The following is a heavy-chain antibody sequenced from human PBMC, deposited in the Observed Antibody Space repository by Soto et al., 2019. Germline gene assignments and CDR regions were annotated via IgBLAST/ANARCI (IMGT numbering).Heavy chain of an antibody. CDR1: GFTFSSYA. CDR3: AKGVSYYDFWSGPQDY. D-gene: IGHD3-3*01. J-gene: IGHJ4*02. Sequence: PGGSLRLSCAASGFTFSSYAMSWVRQAPGKGLEWVSAISGSGGSTYYADSVKGRFTISRDNSKNTLYLQMNSLRAEDTAVYYCAKGVSYYDFWSGPQDYWGQGTLVTVAS. V-gene: IGHV3-23*01. CDR2: ISGSGGST.